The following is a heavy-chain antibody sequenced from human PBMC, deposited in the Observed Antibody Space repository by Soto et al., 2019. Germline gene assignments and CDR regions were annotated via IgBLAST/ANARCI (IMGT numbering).Heavy chain of an antibody. CDR2: SYYSGST. V-gene: IGHV4-31*03. Sequence: QVQLQESGPGLVKPSQTLSLTCTVSGGSISSGGYYWSWIRQHPGKGLEWIGYSYYSGSTYYNPSLKSRVTISVDTSKNQFSLKLSSVTAADTAVYYCARDRGPRTTPGMDVWGQGTTVTVSS. J-gene: IGHJ6*02. D-gene: IGHD4-17*01. CDR1: GGSISSGGYY. CDR3: ARDRGPRTTPGMDV.